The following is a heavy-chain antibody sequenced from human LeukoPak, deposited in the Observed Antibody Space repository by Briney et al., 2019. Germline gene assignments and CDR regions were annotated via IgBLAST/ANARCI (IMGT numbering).Heavy chain of an antibody. CDR1: GGSISSSSYY. CDR2: IYYSGST. CDR3: AGTYYDFWSGYFKPGYYFDY. Sequence: SETLSLTCTVPGGSISSSSYYWGWIRQPPGKGLEWIGSIYYSGSTYYNPPLKSRVTISVDTSKNQFSLKLSSVTAADTAVYYCAGTYYDFWSGYFKPGYYFDYWGQGTLVTVSS. V-gene: IGHV4-39*01. D-gene: IGHD3-3*01. J-gene: IGHJ4*02.